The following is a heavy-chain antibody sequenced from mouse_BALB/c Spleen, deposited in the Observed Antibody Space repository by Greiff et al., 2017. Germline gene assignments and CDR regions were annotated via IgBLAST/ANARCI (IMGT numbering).Heavy chain of an antibody. D-gene: IGHD2-10*02. CDR2: IWTGGGT. V-gene: IGHV2-9-2*01. Sequence: VKLVESGPGLVAPSQSLSITCTVSGFSLTSYDISWIRQPPGKGLEWLGVIWTGGGTNYNSAFMSRLSISKDNSKSQVFLKMNSLQTDDTAIYYCVREGYGNPYYAMDYWGQGTSVTVSS. J-gene: IGHJ4*01. CDR3: VREGYGNPYYAMDY. CDR1: GFSLTSYD.